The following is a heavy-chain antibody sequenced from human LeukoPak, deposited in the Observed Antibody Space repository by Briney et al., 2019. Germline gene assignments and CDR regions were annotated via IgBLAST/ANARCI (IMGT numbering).Heavy chain of an antibody. CDR3: ARGGLPPHAFDI. J-gene: IGHJ3*02. Sequence: ASVEVSCKASGYTFTGYYMHWVRQAPGQGLEWMGWINLNSGGTNYAQKFQGWVTMTRDTSIGTAYMELSRLRSDDTAVYYCARGGLPPHAFDIWGQGTMVTVSS. CDR1: GYTFTGYY. CDR2: INLNSGGT. V-gene: IGHV1-2*04.